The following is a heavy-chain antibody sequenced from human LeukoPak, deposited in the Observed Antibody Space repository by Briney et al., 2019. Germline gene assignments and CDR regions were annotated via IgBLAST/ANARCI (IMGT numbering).Heavy chain of an antibody. Sequence: GESLKISCQASGYSFTSSWIGWARQMPGKGLEWMAIINPGDSDTRYSPSFQGQVTISADKSISTVYLQWGSLKASDSAIYYCARTHGNSPHGYFVNYWGQGTLVTVSS. J-gene: IGHJ4*02. CDR1: GYSFTSSW. CDR2: INPGDSDT. V-gene: IGHV5-51*01. D-gene: IGHD5-24*01. CDR3: ARTHGNSPHGYFVNY.